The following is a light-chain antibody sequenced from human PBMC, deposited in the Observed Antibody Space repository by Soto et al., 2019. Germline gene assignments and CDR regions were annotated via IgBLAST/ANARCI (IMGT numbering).Light chain of an antibody. J-gene: IGKJ1*01. CDR3: QQYGHSPRT. Sequence: VMTQSPATLSVSPPDRASLXCWASETVATNLAWYQQKPGQAPRLLISGASTRAAGISDRFRGSGSGTDFTLTISRLEPEDFAVYYCQQYGHSPRTFGQGTKVDIK. CDR1: ETVATN. V-gene: IGKV3-20*01. CDR2: GAS.